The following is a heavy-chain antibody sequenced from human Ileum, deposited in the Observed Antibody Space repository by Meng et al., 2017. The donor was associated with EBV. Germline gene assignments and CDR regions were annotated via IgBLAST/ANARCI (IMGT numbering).Heavy chain of an antibody. J-gene: IGHJ4*02. Sequence: LQEAGPGLVKPSGTLSLTVAVSGDSVSGSDWWSWVRQPPGKGLEWIGEVYHDGATNYHPSLKSRVTISLDKSKNEVNLHLNSLTAADTAVYFCARSSPIVRGLDYWGQGTLVTVSS. CDR2: VYHDGAT. CDR1: GDSVSGSDW. V-gene: IGHV4-4*02. CDR3: ARSSPIVRGLDY. D-gene: IGHD3-10*01.